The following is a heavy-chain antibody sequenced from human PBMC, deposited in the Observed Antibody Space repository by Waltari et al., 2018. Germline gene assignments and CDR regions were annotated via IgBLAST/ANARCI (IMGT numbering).Heavy chain of an antibody. CDR2: INSDGSST. J-gene: IGHJ4*02. Sequence: EVQLVESGGGLVQPGGSLRLSCAASGFTFSSYWMHWVRQAPGKGLVWVSRINSDGSSTSYTGSVKGRFTISRDNAKSTLYLQMDSLRAEDTAVYYCARGRLGDFWSGYYSTGNPGGDYWGQGTLVTVSS. CDR1: GFTFSSYW. CDR3: ARGRLGDFWSGYYSTGNPGGDY. D-gene: IGHD3-3*01. V-gene: IGHV3-74*01.